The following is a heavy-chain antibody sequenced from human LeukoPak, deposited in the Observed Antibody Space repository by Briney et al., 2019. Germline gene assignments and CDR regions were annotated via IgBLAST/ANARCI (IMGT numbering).Heavy chain of an antibody. J-gene: IGHJ4*02. Sequence: SETLSLTCAVYGGSFSGYYWSWIRQPPGKGLEWIGEINHSGSTNYSPSLKSRVTISVDTSKNQFSLKLSPVTAADTAVYYCARGWANYYDSSGYLDYWGQGTLVTVSS. V-gene: IGHV4-34*01. CDR1: GGSFSGYY. CDR3: ARGWANYYDSSGYLDY. CDR2: INHSGST. D-gene: IGHD3-22*01.